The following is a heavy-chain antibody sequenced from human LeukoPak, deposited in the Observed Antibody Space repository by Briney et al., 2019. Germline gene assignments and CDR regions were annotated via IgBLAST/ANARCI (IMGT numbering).Heavy chain of an antibody. D-gene: IGHD3-10*01. V-gene: IGHV4-34*01. CDR1: GWTFSSYY. J-gene: IGHJ5*02. Sequence: ESLSLTCAASGWTFSSYYWNWIRQPPGKGLEWVGAINHSGSTNYNPSLKSRVTISVDTSKNQFSLKLSSVTAADTAVYYCARHSRFGELSRWFDPWGQGTLVTVSS. CDR2: INHSGST. CDR3: ARHSRFGELSRWFDP.